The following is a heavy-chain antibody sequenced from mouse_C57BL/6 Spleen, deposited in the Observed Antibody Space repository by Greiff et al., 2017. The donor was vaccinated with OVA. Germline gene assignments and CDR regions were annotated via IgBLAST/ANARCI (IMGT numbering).Heavy chain of an antibody. CDR1: GYTFTDYY. Sequence: QVQLQQSGAELVRPGASVKLSCKASGYTFTDYYINWVKQRPGQGLEWIARIYPGSGNTYYNEKFKGKATLTAEKSSSTAYMQLSSLTSEDSAVYFCALYYEYDPPRYFDVWGTGTTVTVSS. J-gene: IGHJ1*03. CDR2: IYPGSGNT. V-gene: IGHV1-76*01. CDR3: ALYYEYDPPRYFDV. D-gene: IGHD2-4*01.